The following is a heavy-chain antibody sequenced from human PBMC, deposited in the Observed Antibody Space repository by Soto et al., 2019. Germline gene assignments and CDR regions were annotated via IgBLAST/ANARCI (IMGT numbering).Heavy chain of an antibody. CDR1: GGSISSYY. CDR2: ISSTGNT. CDR3: ERHYGDSY. V-gene: IGHV4-59*08. D-gene: IGHD4-17*01. Sequence: PSETLSLTCTVSGGSISSYYWSWIRQPPGKGLEWIGCISSTGNTNYNPSLKSRVTISIDTPKNQFSLNLSSVTAADTAVYHCERHYGDSYWGQVILVTVS. J-gene: IGHJ4*02.